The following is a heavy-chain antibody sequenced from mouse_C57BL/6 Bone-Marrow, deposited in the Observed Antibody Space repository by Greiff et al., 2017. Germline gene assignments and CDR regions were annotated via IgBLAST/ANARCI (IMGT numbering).Heavy chain of an antibody. CDR1: GYSFTGYY. CDR3: ARGGGSSDWYFDV. J-gene: IGHJ1*03. Sequence: EVKLVESGPELVKPGASVKISCKASGYSFTGYYMNWVKQSPEKSLEWIGEINPSTGGTTYNQKFKAKATVTVDKSSSTAYMQLKSLTSEDSAVYDCARGGGSSDWYFDVWGTGTTVTVSS. CDR2: INPSTGGT. V-gene: IGHV1-42*01. D-gene: IGHD1-1*01.